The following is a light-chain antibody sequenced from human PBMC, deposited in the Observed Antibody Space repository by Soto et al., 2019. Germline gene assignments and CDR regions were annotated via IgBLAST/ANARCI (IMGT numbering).Light chain of an antibody. CDR1: QSVSSSY. Sequence: EIVLTQSPCTLSLSPGSRSNLSCRASQSVSSSYLAWYQQKPGQAPRLLIYGASSRATGIPDRFGGSGSGTDFTLTISRLEPEDFAVYYCQQYGSSHPFTFGQGTKVDIK. V-gene: IGKV3-20*01. CDR3: QQYGSSHPFT. CDR2: GAS. J-gene: IGKJ1*01.